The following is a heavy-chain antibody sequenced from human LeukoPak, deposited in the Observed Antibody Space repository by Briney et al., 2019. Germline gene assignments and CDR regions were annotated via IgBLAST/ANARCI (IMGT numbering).Heavy chain of an antibody. CDR1: GFIFSNDA. CDR2: IWFDGSNK. J-gene: IGHJ4*02. Sequence: GRSLRLSCAASGFIFSNDAMYWVRQAPGKGLEWVAFIWFDGSNKHYADSVKGRFTISRDNSEDTLYLQMNSLRAEDTAVYYCVRDPSGSGFAFDSWGQGALVTVSS. V-gene: IGHV3-33*07. CDR3: VRDPSGSGFAFDS. D-gene: IGHD1-1*01.